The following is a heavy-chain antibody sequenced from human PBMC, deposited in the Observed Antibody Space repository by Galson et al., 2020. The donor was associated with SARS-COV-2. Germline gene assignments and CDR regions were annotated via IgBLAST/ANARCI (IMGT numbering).Heavy chain of an antibody. D-gene: IGHD3-10*01. Sequence: GGSLRLSCAASGFTVSSNYMSWVRQAPGKGLEWVSVIYSGGSTYYADSVKGRFTISGDNSKNTLYLQMNSLRAEDTAVYYCARARITMVRGVIIKDDYWGQGTLVTVSS. CDR3: ARARITMVRGVIIKDDY. J-gene: IGHJ4*02. CDR1: GFTVSSNY. CDR2: IYSGGST. V-gene: IGHV3-53*01.